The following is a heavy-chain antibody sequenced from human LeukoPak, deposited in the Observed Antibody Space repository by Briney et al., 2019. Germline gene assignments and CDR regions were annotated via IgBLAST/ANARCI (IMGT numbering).Heavy chain of an antibody. V-gene: IGHV1-18*01. D-gene: IGHD3-16*02. J-gene: IGHJ4*02. CDR2: ISAYNGNT. CDR1: GGTFSSYG. CDR3: ARDLRGYVWGSYRPPFYYFDY. Sequence: ASVKVSCKASGGTFSSYGISWVRQAPGQGLEWMGWISAYNGNTNYAQKLQGRVTMTTDTSTSTAYMELRSLRSDDTAVYYCARDLRGYVWGSYRPPFYYFDYWGQGTLVTVSS.